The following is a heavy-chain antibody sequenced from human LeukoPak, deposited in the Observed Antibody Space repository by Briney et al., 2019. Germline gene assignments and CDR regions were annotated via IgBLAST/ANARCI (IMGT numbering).Heavy chain of an antibody. CDR2: IYTSGST. J-gene: IGHJ4*02. CDR1: GGSISSYY. CDR3: ARAGSIAAAAD. V-gene: IGHV4-4*07. D-gene: IGHD6-13*01. Sequence: SETLSLTCTVSGGSISSYYWSWIRQPAGKVLEWIGRIYTSGSTNYNPSLKSRVTISVDKSKNQFSLKLSSVTAADTAVYYCARAGSIAAAADWGQGTLVTVSS.